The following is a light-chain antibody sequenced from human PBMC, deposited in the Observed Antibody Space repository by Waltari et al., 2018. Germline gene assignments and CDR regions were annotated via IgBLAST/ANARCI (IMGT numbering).Light chain of an antibody. CDR2: AAS. CDR1: QSISSY. CDR3: QQSYSTPH. Sequence: DIQMTQSPSSLSASVGDRVTITCRASQSISSYLNWYQQRPGKAPKLLIYAASSLQSGVPSRLSGRGSGTDFTLTISSLQPEDFATYYCQQSYSTPHFGPGTKVDIK. J-gene: IGKJ3*01. V-gene: IGKV1-39*01.